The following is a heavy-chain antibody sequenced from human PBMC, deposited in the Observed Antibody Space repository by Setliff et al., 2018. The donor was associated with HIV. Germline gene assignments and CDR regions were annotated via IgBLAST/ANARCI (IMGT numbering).Heavy chain of an antibody. CDR2: ICHSGRS. D-gene: IGHD4-17*01. Sequence: SETLSLTCTVSGGSIDISDYCWGWVRQPPGKGLEWIGSICHSGRSYYNPSLKSRLTISVDTSKNQFSLKMTSVTAADTAVYYCATEGGTTVHRIDFWGQGTLVTVTS. CDR1: GGSIDISDYC. V-gene: IGHV4-39*07. J-gene: IGHJ4*02. CDR3: ATEGGTTVHRIDF.